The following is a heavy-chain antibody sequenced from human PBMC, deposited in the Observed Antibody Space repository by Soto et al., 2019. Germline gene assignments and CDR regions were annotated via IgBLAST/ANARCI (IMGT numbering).Heavy chain of an antibody. CDR3: ARIFMEVKWSSRPDVAFDI. J-gene: IGHJ3*02. D-gene: IGHD2-21*01. CDR1: GYTFTSYY. CDR2: INPSGGST. V-gene: IGHV1-46*03. Sequence: ASVKVSCKASGYTFTSYYMHWVRQAPGQGLEWMGIINPSGGSTSYAQKFQGRVTMTRDTSTSTVYMELSSLRSEDTAVYYCARIFMEVKWSSRPDVAFDIWGQGTMVTVSS.